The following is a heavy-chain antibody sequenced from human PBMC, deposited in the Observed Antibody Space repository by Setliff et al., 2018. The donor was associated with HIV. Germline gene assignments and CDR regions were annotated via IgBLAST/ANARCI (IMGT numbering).Heavy chain of an antibody. D-gene: IGHD2-15*01. CDR3: ARTLSTRAKTDGYYDCYYMDD. V-gene: IGHV4-4*07. CDR1: GASISSQY. J-gene: IGHJ6*03. CDR2: VYSSGNT. Sequence: PSETLSLTCIVSGASISSQYCSWIRQPAGKGLEWSGRVYSSGNTNYIPSFKSRVTMSVDTSKNQFSLNLNSVTAADTAVYYCARTLSTRAKTDGYYDCYYMDDWGKGTTVTASS.